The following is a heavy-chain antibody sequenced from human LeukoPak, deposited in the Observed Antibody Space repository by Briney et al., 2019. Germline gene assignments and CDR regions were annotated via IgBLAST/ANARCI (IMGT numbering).Heavy chain of an antibody. CDR1: GFTFTSSA. CDR3: AASNIGYCSSTSCYDGGPFDY. Sequence: SVKVSCKASGFTFTSSAVQWVRQARGQRLEWIGWIVVGSGNTNYAQKFQERVTITRDMSTSTAYMELSSLRSEDTAVYYCAASNIGYCSSTSCYDGGPFDYWGQGTLVTVSS. J-gene: IGHJ4*02. V-gene: IGHV1-58*01. D-gene: IGHD2-2*01. CDR2: IVVGSGNT.